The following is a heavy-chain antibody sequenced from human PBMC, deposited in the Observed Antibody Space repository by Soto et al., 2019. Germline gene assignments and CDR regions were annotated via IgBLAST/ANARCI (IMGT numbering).Heavy chain of an antibody. D-gene: IGHD3-10*01. CDR2: ISWNSGSI. V-gene: IGHV3-9*01. CDR3: AKDIGAYYGMDV. J-gene: IGHJ6*02. Sequence: EVQLVESGGGLVQPGRSLRLSCAASGFTFDDYAMHWVRQAPGKGLEWVSGISWNSGSIGYADSVKGRFTIPRDNAKNSLYLQMNSLRAEDTALYYCAKDIGAYYGMDVWGQGTTVTVSS. CDR1: GFTFDDYA.